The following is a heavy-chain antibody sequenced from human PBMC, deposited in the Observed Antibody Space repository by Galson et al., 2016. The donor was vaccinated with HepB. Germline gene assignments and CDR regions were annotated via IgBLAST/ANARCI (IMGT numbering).Heavy chain of an antibody. CDR3: AVWLQAHFDH. J-gene: IGHJ4*02. CDR2: ISPGRPNT. Sequence: SLRLSCGASGFAFSNSAMGWIRQVPGKGLEWVSTISPGRPNTHYADSVWSRFTISRDDAKDTVFLHMYSLRDEDTAVYYCAVWLQAHFDHWGQGTFVAVSS. D-gene: IGHD5-24*01. V-gene: IGHV3-23*01. CDR1: GFAFSNSA.